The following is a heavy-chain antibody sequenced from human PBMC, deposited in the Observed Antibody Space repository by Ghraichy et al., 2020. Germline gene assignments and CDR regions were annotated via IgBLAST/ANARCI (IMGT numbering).Heavy chain of an antibody. CDR2: INHSGST. CDR3: ATGTGYSFGSRWYYYGMDV. J-gene: IGHJ6*02. Sequence: SDTLSLTCSVYGGSFSGNYWTWIRQAPEKGLEWIGEINHSGSTNYNPSLKSRVTISVDMSKNQFSLRLSSVTAADTAVYYCATGTGYSFGSRWYYYGMDVWGQGTTVIVSS. CDR1: GGSFSGNY. V-gene: IGHV4-34*01. D-gene: IGHD5-18*01.